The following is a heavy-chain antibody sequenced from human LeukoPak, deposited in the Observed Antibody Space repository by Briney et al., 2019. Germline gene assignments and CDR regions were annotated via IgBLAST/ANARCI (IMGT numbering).Heavy chain of an antibody. V-gene: IGHV3-49*04. Sequence: GGSLRLSCTASGFTFGDYAMSWVRQAPGKGLGWVGFIRSKAYGGTTEYAASVKGRFNISRDDSNSIAYLQMNSLKSEDTAVYYCTRALGYCSGGSCYYYYGMDVWGKGTTVTVSS. J-gene: IGHJ6*04. CDR3: TRALGYCSGGSCYYYYGMDV. D-gene: IGHD2-15*01. CDR1: GFTFGDYA. CDR2: IRSKAYGGTT.